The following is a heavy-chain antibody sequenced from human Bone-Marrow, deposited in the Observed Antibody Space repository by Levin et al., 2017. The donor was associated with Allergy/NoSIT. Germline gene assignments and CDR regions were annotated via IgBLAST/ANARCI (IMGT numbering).Heavy chain of an antibody. J-gene: IGHJ5*01. Sequence: GESLKISCETSGYSFTSFWITWARQMPGKGLEWLGTIFPGDSDIRYNSSFQGQVTISADESSNTAYLQWRSLKASDTAICYCASQRGYSSWFDSWGEGTLVIVSS. CDR3: ASQRGYSSWFDS. V-gene: IGHV5-51*01. CDR1: GYSFTSFW. D-gene: IGHD3-10*01. CDR2: IFPGDSDI.